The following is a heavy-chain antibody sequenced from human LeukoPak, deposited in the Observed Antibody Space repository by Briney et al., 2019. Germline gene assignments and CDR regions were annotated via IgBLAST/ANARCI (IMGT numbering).Heavy chain of an antibody. Sequence: PGGSLRLSCAASGFTFSSYAMHWVRQAPGKGLEWVAVISFDGSNQYYADSVKGRFTTSRDNSKNTLYLQMNSLRAEDTAVYYCARDPYTSSWYGYFDYWGQGTLVTVSS. J-gene: IGHJ4*02. D-gene: IGHD6-13*01. CDR3: ARDPYTSSWYGYFDY. CDR1: GFTFSSYA. CDR2: ISFDGSNQ. V-gene: IGHV3-30-3*01.